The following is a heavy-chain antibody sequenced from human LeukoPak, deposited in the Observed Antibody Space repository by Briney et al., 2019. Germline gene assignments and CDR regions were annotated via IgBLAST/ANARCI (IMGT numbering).Heavy chain of an antibody. CDR2: LYHSGTT. CDR1: GYSIARGFF. V-gene: IGHV4-38-2*02. CDR3: ARVEVPRDINDWYFDL. Sequence: SETLSLTCTVSGYSIARGFFWAWIRQPPGGGLEWIGSLYHSGTTYYNTSLKSRISTSVDTSKNQSSLKLRLVTAADTAVYYCARVEVPRDINDWYFDLWGRGTLVTVSS. D-gene: IGHD2-15*01. J-gene: IGHJ2*01.